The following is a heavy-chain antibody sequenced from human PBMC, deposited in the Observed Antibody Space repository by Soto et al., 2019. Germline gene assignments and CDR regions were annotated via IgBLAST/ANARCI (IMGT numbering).Heavy chain of an antibody. V-gene: IGHV1-69*01. J-gene: IGHJ6*02. D-gene: IGHD2-2*01. Sequence: QVQLVQSGAEVKKPGSSVKVSCKASGGTLSNYAFTWVRQAPGQGLEWMGGIIPILNSPAYAQKFKARVVITADEVTNTAYMELNSLRFDDTAVYYCAREAPYCTSATCPKFYDMDVWGQGTTVTVAS. CDR3: AREAPYCTSATCPKFYDMDV. CDR2: IIPILNSP. CDR1: GGTLSNYA.